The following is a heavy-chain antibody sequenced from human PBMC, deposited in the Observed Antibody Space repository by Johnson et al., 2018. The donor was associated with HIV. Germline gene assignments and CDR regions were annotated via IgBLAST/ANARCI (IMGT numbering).Heavy chain of an antibody. CDR2: ISYDGSNK. Sequence: VQLVESGGGVVQPGRSLRLSCVVSGFTFSSYGMHWVRQAPGKGLEWVAVISYDGSNKYYADSVRGRFTISRDNSKNKLYLQMNSLSAEDTVGYYCAKDGHGIWENAAFDVWGQGTMVTVSS. CDR3: AKDGHGIWENAAFDV. CDR1: GFTFSSYG. D-gene: IGHD1-26*01. J-gene: IGHJ3*01. V-gene: IGHV3-30*19.